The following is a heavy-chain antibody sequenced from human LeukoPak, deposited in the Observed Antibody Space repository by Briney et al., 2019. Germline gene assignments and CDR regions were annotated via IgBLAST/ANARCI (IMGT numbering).Heavy chain of an antibody. CDR2: ISVGGGST. CDR3: AKDQGYSYGSSYFDY. Sequence: QPGGSLRLSCAASGFTFSSYAMSWVRPAPGKGLEWVSAISVGGGSTYFADSVKGRFTISRDNSKNTLYLQMNSLRAEDTAVYYCAKDQGYSYGSSYFDYWGQGTLVTVSS. V-gene: IGHV3-23*01. J-gene: IGHJ4*02. CDR1: GFTFSSYA. D-gene: IGHD5-18*01.